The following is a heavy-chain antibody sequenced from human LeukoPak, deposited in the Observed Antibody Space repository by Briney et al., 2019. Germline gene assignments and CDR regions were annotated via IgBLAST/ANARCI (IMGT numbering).Heavy chain of an antibody. Sequence: GRSLRLSCAASGFTFSSYGMHWVRQAPGKGLEWVAVISYDGSNKYYADSVKGRFTISRDNSKNTLYLQMNSLRAEDTAVYYCAKRGSGWYYPPFDYWGQGTLVTVSS. J-gene: IGHJ4*02. D-gene: IGHD6-19*01. CDR3: AKRGSGWYYPPFDY. CDR1: GFTFSSYG. CDR2: ISYDGSNK. V-gene: IGHV3-30*18.